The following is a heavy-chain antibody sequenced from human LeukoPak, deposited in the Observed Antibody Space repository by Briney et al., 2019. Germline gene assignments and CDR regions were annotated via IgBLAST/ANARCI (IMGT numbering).Heavy chain of an antibody. Sequence: ASVKASCKASGYTFTSYYMHWVRQAPGQGLEWMGIINPSGGRTSYAQKFQGRVTMTTDTSTSTVYMELSSLRSEDTAVYYCARSRRGGYSYGLDYWGQGTLVTVSS. V-gene: IGHV1-46*01. J-gene: IGHJ4*02. CDR2: INPSGGRT. D-gene: IGHD5-18*01. CDR1: GYTFTSYY. CDR3: ARSRRGGYSYGLDY.